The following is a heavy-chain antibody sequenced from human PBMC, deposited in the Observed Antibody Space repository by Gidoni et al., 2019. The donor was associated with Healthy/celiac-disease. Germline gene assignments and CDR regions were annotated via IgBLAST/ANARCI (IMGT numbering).Heavy chain of an antibody. Sequence: QVQLQESGPALVKPSQTLSLTCTVSGGSIRSGGYYWSWIRQHPGKGLEWIGYIYYSGSTYYNPSLKSRVTISVDTSKNQFSLKLSSVTAADTAVYYCARGPTAVIPYFDYWGQGTLVTVSS. CDR1: GGSIRSGGYY. CDR2: IYYSGST. V-gene: IGHV4-31*03. D-gene: IGHD4-17*01. J-gene: IGHJ4*02. CDR3: ARGPTAVIPYFDY.